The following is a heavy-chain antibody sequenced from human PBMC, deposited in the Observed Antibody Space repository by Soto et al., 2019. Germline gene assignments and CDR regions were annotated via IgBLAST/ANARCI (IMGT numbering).Heavy chain of an antibody. CDR2: IWYDGSKK. CDR1: GFTFSSFG. Sequence: QVPLVESGGGVVQPGRSLRLSCAASGFTFSSFGMHWVRQAPGKGLEWVAVIWYDGSKKYYADSVKGRFTISRDNSKNTLYLQMNSLRAEDTAVYYCARGNFDWSGGMDVWGQGTTVTVSS. CDR3: ARGNFDWSGGMDV. V-gene: IGHV3-33*01. D-gene: IGHD3-9*01. J-gene: IGHJ6*02.